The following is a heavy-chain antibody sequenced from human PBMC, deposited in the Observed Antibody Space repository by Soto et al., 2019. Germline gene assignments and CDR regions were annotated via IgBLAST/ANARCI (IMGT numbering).Heavy chain of an antibody. CDR3: ARGLDGDYGYSDY. V-gene: IGHV3-21*01. CDR2: ISSGGTYI. J-gene: IGHJ4*02. CDR1: GFTFSTYS. Sequence: EMQLVESGGGLVKPGGSLRLSCAASGFTFSTYSMNWVRQAPGKGLEWVSSISSGGTYIYYADSVEGRFTISRDNAKNSLYLQMTSLRAEDTAVYYCARGLDGDYGYSDYWGQGTLVTVSS. D-gene: IGHD4-17*01.